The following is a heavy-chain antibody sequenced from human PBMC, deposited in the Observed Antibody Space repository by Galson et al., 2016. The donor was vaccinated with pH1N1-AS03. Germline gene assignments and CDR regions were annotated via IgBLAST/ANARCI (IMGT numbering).Heavy chain of an antibody. J-gene: IGHJ4*02. V-gene: IGHV3-7*01. CDR1: GFTFSSYW. CDR3: ARAVGGGDAF. CDR2: IKQDGSVE. Sequence: SPRLSCAASGFTFSSYWMTWVRQAPGKGLECVANIKQDGSVEYYVDSVKGRFTISRDNAKNSLYLQMNSLRDADTAVYYCARAVGGGDAFWGQGTLVTVSA. D-gene: IGHD2-21*02.